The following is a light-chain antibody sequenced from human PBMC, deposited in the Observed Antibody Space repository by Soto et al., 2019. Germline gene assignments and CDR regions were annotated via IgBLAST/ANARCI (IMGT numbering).Light chain of an antibody. Sequence: DIQMTQSPSSLSGSVGDRVTITCRASQTISSWLAWYQQKPGKAPKLLIYKASTLKSGVPSRFSGSGSGTEFTLTISRLQPDDFATYYCQQYNSYSEGFGQGT. CDR2: KAS. CDR1: QTISSW. CDR3: QQYNSYSEG. V-gene: IGKV1-5*03. J-gene: IGKJ1*01.